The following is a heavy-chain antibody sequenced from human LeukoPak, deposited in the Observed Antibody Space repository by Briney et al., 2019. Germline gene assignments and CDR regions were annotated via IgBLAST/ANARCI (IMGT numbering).Heavy chain of an antibody. CDR3: ARALSTHFDP. Sequence: GGSLRLSCAASGFTFSDYDMSWIRQAPGRGLESASYISTSSEYIRDADSVKGRFTISRDNAKNSLYLQMNSLGAEDTAIYYCARALSTHFDPWGQGTLVTVSS. CDR1: GFTFSDYD. V-gene: IGHV3-11*05. J-gene: IGHJ5*02. D-gene: IGHD2-2*01. CDR2: ISTSSEYI.